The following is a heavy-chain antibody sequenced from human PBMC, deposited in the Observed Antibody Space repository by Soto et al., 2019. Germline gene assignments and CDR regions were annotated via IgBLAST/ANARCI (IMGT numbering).Heavy chain of an antibody. CDR2: ISARGGRS. D-gene: IGHD5-12*01. CDR3: AKGSLEYSASVDN. J-gene: IGHJ4*02. V-gene: IGHV3-23*01. CDR1: GFSFSSYA. Sequence: DVQLLESGGGLVQPGGSLRLSCAASGFSFSSYAMVWVRQAPGKGLEWVAVISARGGRSYFADSVKGRFTLSRDNYKNVLSLEMNSLRAEDKAIHFCAKGSLEYSASVDNWGQGTLVVVSS.